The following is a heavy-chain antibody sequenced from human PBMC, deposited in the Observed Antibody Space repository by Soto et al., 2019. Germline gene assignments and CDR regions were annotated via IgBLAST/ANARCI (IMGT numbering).Heavy chain of an antibody. CDR2: ISWNSGSV. Sequence: GGSLRLSCAASGFTFDDYAMHWVRQGPGKGLEWVSGISWNSGSVGYADSVKGRFTISRDNAKNSLYLQMNSLRAEDTALYYCAKDLWVKVRSPFMDVWGKGTTVTVSS. CDR1: GFTFDDYA. D-gene: IGHD3-10*01. V-gene: IGHV3-9*01. J-gene: IGHJ6*04. CDR3: AKDLWVKVRSPFMDV.